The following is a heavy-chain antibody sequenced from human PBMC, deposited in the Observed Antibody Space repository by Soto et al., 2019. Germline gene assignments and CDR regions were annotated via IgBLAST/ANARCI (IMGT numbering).Heavy chain of an antibody. V-gene: IGHV1-18*01. CDR3: ARSSGRSWMFYWFDQ. D-gene: IGHD6-13*01. CDR1: GYTFTSYA. J-gene: IGHJ5*02. CDR2: ISAYNGNT. Sequence: ASVKVSCKASGYTFTSYAISWVRQAPGQGLEWMGWISAYNGNTNYAQKLQGRVTMTTDTSTSTAYMELRSLRSDDTAVYYCARSSGRSWMFYWFDQWGQGTLVTVSS.